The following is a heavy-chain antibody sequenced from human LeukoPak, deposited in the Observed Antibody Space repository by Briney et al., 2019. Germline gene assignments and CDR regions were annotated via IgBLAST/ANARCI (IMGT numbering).Heavy chain of an antibody. Sequence: GESLKISCKGSGYSFTSYWIGWVRQMPGKGLEWMGIIYPGDSDARYSPSFQGQVTILADKSISTAYLQWSSLKASDTAMYYCARARGSSWYGHYFDYWGQGTLVTVSS. J-gene: IGHJ4*02. CDR1: GYSFTSYW. CDR3: ARARGSSWYGHYFDY. V-gene: IGHV5-51*01. D-gene: IGHD6-13*01. CDR2: IYPGDSDA.